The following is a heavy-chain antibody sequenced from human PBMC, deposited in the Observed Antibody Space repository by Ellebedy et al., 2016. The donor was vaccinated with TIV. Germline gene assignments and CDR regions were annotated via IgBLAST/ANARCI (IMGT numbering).Heavy chain of an antibody. J-gene: IGHJ2*01. CDR2: VYNTGSS. Sequence: MPSETLSLTCTVSGGSITSYYWSWIRQPAGKGLEWIGRVYNTGSSNQNPSLQSRITMSLDTSKNQVALRLSSVTAADLAIYYCAKETGRYFDLWGRGTLVTVSS. CDR1: GGSITSYY. V-gene: IGHV4-4*07. CDR3: AKETGRYFDL.